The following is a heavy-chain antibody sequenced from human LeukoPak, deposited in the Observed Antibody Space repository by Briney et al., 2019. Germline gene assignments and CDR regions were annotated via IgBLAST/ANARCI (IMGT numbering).Heavy chain of an antibody. D-gene: IGHD5-12*01. CDR1: GESISGYY. CDR3: ARERDIVAAIDY. V-gene: IGHV4-34*01. Sequence: PSETLSLTCVVYGESISGYYWSWIRQPPGKGLEWIGEINQSGSTNYNPSLESRVTISVDTSKNQFSLNLSSVTAADTAVYYCARERDIVAAIDYWGQGTLVTVSS. J-gene: IGHJ4*02. CDR2: INQSGST.